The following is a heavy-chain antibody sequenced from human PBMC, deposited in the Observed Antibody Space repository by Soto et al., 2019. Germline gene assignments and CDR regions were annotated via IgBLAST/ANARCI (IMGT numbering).Heavy chain of an antibody. CDR2: FNPKTGGP. J-gene: IGHJ4*02. Sequence: GESLKISCKASGYTFTDYYIHWVRQAPGQGLEWLGWFNPKTGGPNYAPKFQGRVTMTRDTSLSTTYMELTSLTSDDTAVYYCAREHAGFGDYWGPGTLVTVSS. CDR1: GYTFTDYY. V-gene: IGHV1-2*02. CDR3: AREHAGFGDY. D-gene: IGHD3-16*01.